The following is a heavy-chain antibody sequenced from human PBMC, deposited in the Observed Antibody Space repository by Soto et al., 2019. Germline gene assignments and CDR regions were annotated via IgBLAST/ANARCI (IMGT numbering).Heavy chain of an antibody. CDR3: ARHTYYYDSSGFNWFDP. Sequence: QVQLVQSGAEVKKPGSSVKVSCKAPGGTFSSYAISWVRQAPGQGLEWMGGIIPIFGTANYAQKFQGRVTITADESTSTAYMELSSLRSEDTAVYYCARHTYYYDSSGFNWFDPWGQGTLVTVSS. D-gene: IGHD3-22*01. V-gene: IGHV1-69*01. J-gene: IGHJ5*02. CDR1: GGTFSSYA. CDR2: IIPIFGTA.